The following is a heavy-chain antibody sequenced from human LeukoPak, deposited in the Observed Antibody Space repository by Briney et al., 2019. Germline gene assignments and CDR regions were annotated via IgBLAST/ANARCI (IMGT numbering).Heavy chain of an antibody. V-gene: IGHV3-21*01. CDR3: ARSRLDSSGYSGHSHFYFFDY. Sequence: GGSLRLSCAASGFTFSSYSMNWVRQAPGKGLEWVSSISSSGSYIYYADSVKSRFTISRDNAKNSLYLQMNSLRAEDTAVYYCARSRLDSSGYSGHSHFYFFDYWGQGTLVTVSS. D-gene: IGHD3-22*01. J-gene: IGHJ4*02. CDR2: ISSSGSYI. CDR1: GFTFSSYS.